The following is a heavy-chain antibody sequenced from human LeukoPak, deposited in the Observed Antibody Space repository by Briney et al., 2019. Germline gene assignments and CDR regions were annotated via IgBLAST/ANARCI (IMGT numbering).Heavy chain of an antibody. CDR2: IIPILGIA. J-gene: IGHJ4*02. CDR3: ARDRLGYSSSFVDY. D-gene: IGHD6-13*01. CDR1: GGTFSSYA. V-gene: IGHV1-69*04. Sequence: SVKVSCKASGGTFSSYAISWVRQAPGQGLEWMGRIIPILGIANYAQKFQGRVTITADKSTSTAYMELSSLRSEDTAVYYCARDRLGYSSSFVDYWGQGTLVTVSS.